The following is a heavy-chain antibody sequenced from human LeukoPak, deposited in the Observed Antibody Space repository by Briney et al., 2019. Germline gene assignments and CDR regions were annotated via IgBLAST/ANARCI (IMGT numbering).Heavy chain of an antibody. D-gene: IGHD1-7*01. Sequence: SSETLSLTCTVSGGSISSSTYYWVWIRQPPGKGLEWIGSINYSGNTYYNPSVKSRVTISVDTSKNQFSLKVSSVTAADTAVYFCARLYGNYQNYFDYWGQGTLVTVSS. CDR1: GGSISSSTYY. V-gene: IGHV4-39*07. CDR3: ARLYGNYQNYFDY. CDR2: INYSGNT. J-gene: IGHJ4*02.